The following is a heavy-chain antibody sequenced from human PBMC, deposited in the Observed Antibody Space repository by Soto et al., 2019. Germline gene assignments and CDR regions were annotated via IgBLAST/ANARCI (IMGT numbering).Heavy chain of an antibody. CDR3: TTPLRYFDWSLHSYYGMDV. D-gene: IGHD3-9*01. J-gene: IGHJ6*02. Sequence: GGSLRLSCAASGFTFSNAWMNWVRQAPGKGLEWVGRIKSKTDGGTTDYAAPVKGRFTISRDDSKNTLYLQMNSLKTEDTAVYYCTTPLRYFDWSLHSYYGMDVWGQGTTVTVSS. CDR2: IKSKTDGGTT. CDR1: GFTFSNAW. V-gene: IGHV3-15*07.